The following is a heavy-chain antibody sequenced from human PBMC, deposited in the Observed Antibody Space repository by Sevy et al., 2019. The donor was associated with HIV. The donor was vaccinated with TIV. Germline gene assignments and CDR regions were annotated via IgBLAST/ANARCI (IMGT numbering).Heavy chain of an antibody. V-gene: IGHV3-9*01. Sequence: SLKISCAASGFTFDDYAMHWVRQAPGKGLEWVSGISWKSGSIGYADSVKCRFTISRDNAKNSFYLQLNSLRADDTALYYCAKEVYGGIAAAGTGEFDPWGQGTLVTVSS. J-gene: IGHJ5*02. D-gene: IGHD6-13*01. CDR2: ISWKSGSI. CDR1: GFTFDDYA. CDR3: AKEVYGGIAAAGTGEFDP.